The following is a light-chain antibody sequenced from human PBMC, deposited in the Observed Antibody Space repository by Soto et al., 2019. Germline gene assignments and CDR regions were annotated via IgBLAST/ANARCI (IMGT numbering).Light chain of an antibody. V-gene: IGKV3-15*01. Sequence: IVLTHSPATLSVSPCERATLSSRASQSVSSNLAWYQQKPGQAPRLLIYGASTRATGIPARFSGSGSGTEFTLTISSLQSEDFAVYYCQQYNNSWTFGQGTKVDI. J-gene: IGKJ1*01. CDR1: QSVSSN. CDR2: GAS. CDR3: QQYNNSWT.